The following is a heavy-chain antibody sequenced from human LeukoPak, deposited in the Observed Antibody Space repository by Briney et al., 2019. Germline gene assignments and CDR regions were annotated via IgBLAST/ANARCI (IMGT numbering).Heavy chain of an antibody. CDR2: INHSGST. J-gene: IGHJ6*03. Sequence: SETLSLTCAVYGGSFSGYYWSWIRQPPGKGLEWIGEINHSGSTNYNPSLKSRVTISVDTSKNQFSLKLSSVTAADTAVYYCARGIVGATTGRTRLYYYYYYMDVWGKGTTVTVSS. CDR1: GGSFSGYY. CDR3: ARGIVGATTGRTRLYYYYYYMDV. V-gene: IGHV4-34*01. D-gene: IGHD1-26*01.